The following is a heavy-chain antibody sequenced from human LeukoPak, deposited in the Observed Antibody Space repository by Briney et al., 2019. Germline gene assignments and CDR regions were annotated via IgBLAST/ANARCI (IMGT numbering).Heavy chain of an antibody. CDR2: IGGSDGRT. CDR1: GFTFSSYA. J-gene: IGHJ4*02. CDR3: AKMPVSYSSGWSTFDY. D-gene: IGHD6-19*01. Sequence: PGGSLRLSCAASGFTFSSYAMSWVRQAPGQGLEWVSGIGGSDGRTYYADSVKGRFTISRDNSKNTLYLQMNSLRAEDTAIYYCAKMPVSYSSGWSTFDYWGQGSLVTVSS. V-gene: IGHV3-23*01.